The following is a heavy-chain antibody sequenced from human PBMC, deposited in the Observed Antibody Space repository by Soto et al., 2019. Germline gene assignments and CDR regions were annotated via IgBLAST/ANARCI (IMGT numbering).Heavy chain of an antibody. Sequence: SETLSLTCAVYGGSFSGYYWSWIRQPPGKGLEWIGEINHSGSTNYNPSLKSRVTISVDTSKNQFSLKLSSVTAADTAVYYCASRRHKEYSGYDRKLYYFDYGGKGTLVTVPS. V-gene: IGHV4-34*01. J-gene: IGHJ4*02. CDR2: INHSGST. CDR1: GGSFSGYY. CDR3: ASRRHKEYSGYDRKLYYFDY. D-gene: IGHD5-12*01.